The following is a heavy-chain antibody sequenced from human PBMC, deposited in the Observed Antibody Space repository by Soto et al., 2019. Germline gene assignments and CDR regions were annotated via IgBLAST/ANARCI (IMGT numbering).Heavy chain of an antibody. CDR3: ARVKLPYYYGSGSYYRGVELDY. D-gene: IGHD3-10*01. CDR1: GYTFTSYG. V-gene: IGHV1-18*01. J-gene: IGHJ4*02. Sequence: GASVKVSCKASGYTFTSYGISWVRQAPGQGLEWMGWISAYNGNTNYAQKLQGRVTMTTDTSTSTAYMELRSLRSDDTAVYYCARVKLPYYYGSGSYYRGVELDYWGQGTLVTVSS. CDR2: ISAYNGNT.